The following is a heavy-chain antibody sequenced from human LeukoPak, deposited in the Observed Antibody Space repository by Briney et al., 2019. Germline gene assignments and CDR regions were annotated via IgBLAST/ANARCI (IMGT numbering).Heavy chain of an antibody. J-gene: IGHJ4*02. Sequence: GGSLRLSCAASGFTFSSYSMNWVRQAPGKGLEWVSYISSSSSTIYYADSVKGRFTISRDNSKNTLYLQMNSLRAEDTAVYYCAKGLHYNILTGYRRDYYFDYWGQGTLVTVSS. CDR2: ISSSSSTI. CDR1: GFTFSSYS. V-gene: IGHV3-48*01. CDR3: AKGLHYNILTGYRRDYYFDY. D-gene: IGHD3-9*01.